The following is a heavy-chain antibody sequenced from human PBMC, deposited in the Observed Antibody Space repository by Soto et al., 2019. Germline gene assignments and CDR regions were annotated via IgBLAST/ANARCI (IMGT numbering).Heavy chain of an antibody. CDR3: GVSGGARKKQQPKYYCGMDV. CDR1: GYSFTSYW. D-gene: IGHD6-13*01. V-gene: IGHV5-51*01. Sequence: PGESLKISCKGSGYSFTSYWIVWVRQMPGKGLEWMGIIYPGDSDTRYSPSFQGQVTISADKSISTAYLQWSRLKASDTAMDYEGVSGGARKKQQPKYYCGMDVWAQGTRVPVSS. CDR2: IYPGDSDT. J-gene: IGHJ6*02.